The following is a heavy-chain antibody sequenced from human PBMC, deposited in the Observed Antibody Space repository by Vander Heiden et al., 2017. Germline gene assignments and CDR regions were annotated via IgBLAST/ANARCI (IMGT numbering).Heavy chain of an antibody. Sequence: QVQLVQSGAEVKKPGSSVKVSCKASGGIFSSYAISWVRQAPGQGLEWIGGIIPIFGTANYAQKGQGRVTITADESTSTAHMELSRLRSEDTAVYYCATSAQQWLYIGWFDPWGQGTMVTVYS. J-gene: IGHJ5*02. D-gene: IGHD6-19*01. V-gene: IGHV1-69*01. CDR3: ATSAQQWLYIGWFDP. CDR1: GGIFSSYA. CDR2: IIPIFGTA.